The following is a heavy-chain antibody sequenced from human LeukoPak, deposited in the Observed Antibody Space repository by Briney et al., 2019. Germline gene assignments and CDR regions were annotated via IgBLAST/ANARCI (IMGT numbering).Heavy chain of an antibody. CDR3: ARFYA. CDR1: GFTFSSYW. CDR2: ISISGGTT. J-gene: IGHJ5*02. Sequence: GGSLRLSCAASGFTFSSYWMNWVRQAPGKGLEWVSGISISGGTTYYPDSVKGRFTISRDNSKNTLYLQMNSLRAEDTAVYYCARFYAWGQGTLVTVSS. V-gene: IGHV3-23*01. D-gene: IGHD3-16*01.